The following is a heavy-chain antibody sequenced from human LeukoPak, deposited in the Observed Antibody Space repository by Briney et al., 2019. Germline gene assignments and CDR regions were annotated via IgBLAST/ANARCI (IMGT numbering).Heavy chain of an antibody. Sequence: PSETLSLTCTVSGGSISTYYWGWIRQPPGKGLEWIGSIYYSGSTYYNPSLKSRVTISVDTSKNQFSLKLSSVTAADTAVYYCARRGDYDSSGYYSGFDYWGQGTLATVSS. J-gene: IGHJ4*02. CDR2: IYYSGST. V-gene: IGHV4-39*01. CDR1: GGSISTYY. CDR3: ARRGDYDSSGYYSGFDY. D-gene: IGHD3-22*01.